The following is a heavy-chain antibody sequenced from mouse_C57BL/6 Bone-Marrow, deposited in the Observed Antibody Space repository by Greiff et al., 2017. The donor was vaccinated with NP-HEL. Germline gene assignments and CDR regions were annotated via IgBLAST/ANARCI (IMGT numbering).Heavy chain of an antibody. CDR3: TRRVTTVPYWYFDG. CDR1: GFNIKDDY. D-gene: IGHD1-1*01. V-gene: IGHV14-4*01. Sequence: VQLQQSGAELVRPGASVKLSCTASGFNIKDDYMHWVKQRPEQGLEWIGWIDPENGDTEYASKFQGKANITADTSSNTAYLQLSSLTSEDTAVYDCTRRVTTVPYWYFDGWGTGTTVTVSS. CDR2: IDPENGDT. J-gene: IGHJ1*03.